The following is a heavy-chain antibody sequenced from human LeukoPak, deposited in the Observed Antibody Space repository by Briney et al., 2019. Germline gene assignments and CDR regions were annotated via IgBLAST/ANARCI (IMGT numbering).Heavy chain of an antibody. V-gene: IGHV5-51*01. CDR2: IYPGDSDT. CDR1: GYSFTSYW. D-gene: IGHD6-13*01. J-gene: IGHJ4*02. Sequence: GESLKISCKGSGYSFTSYWIDWVRQMPGKGLEWMGIIYPGDSDTRYSPSFQGQVTISADKSISTAYLQWSSLKASDTAMYYCARRVAAATIDFDYWGQGTLVTVSS. CDR3: ARRVAAATIDFDY.